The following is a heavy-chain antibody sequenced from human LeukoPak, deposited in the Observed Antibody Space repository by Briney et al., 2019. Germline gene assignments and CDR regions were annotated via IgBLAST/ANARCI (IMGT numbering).Heavy chain of an antibody. Sequence: GGPLRLSCAASGFTFSSYSMNWVRQAPGKGLEWVSSTSSSSSYIYYADSVKGRFTISRDNAKNSLYLQMNSLRAEDTAVYYCARGQGWNPEAVTNAFDIWGQGTMVTVSS. D-gene: IGHD1-1*01. CDR1: GFTFSSYS. V-gene: IGHV3-21*01. J-gene: IGHJ3*02. CDR3: ARGQGWNPEAVTNAFDI. CDR2: TSSSSSYI.